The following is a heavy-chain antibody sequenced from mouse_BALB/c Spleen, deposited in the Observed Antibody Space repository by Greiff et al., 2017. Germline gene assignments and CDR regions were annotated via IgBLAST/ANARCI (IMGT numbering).Heavy chain of an antibody. Sequence: VQLQQSGAELVRPGASVTLSCKASGYTFTDYEMHWVKQTPVHGLEWIGAIDPETGGTAYNQKFKGKATLTADKSSSTAYMELRSLTSEDSAVYYCTVTRAYWGQGTLVTVSA. D-gene: IGHD2-12*01. CDR1: GYTFTDYE. J-gene: IGHJ3*01. CDR3: TVTRAY. V-gene: IGHV1-15*01. CDR2: IDPETGGT.